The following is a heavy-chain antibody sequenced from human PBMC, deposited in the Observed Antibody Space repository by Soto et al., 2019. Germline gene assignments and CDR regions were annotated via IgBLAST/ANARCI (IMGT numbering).Heavy chain of an antibody. CDR3: AKDRSLSAVQVGNSAAFDI. CDR2: ITGGGNSA. V-gene: IGHV3-23*01. Sequence: EVQLLESGGGLVQPGGSLRLSCAASGYTFSSYTMNWVRQAPGKGLEWVSGITGGGNSAYYAASVQGRFTTSRDNSRNSLYLERSSLRGEETVVYYCAKDRSLSAVQVGNSAAFDIGGQGTMVIVSS. D-gene: IGHD4-4*01. CDR1: GYTFSSYT. J-gene: IGHJ3*02.